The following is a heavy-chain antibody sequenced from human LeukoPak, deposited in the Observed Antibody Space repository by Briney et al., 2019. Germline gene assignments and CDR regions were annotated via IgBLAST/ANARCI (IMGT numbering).Heavy chain of an antibody. Sequence: SETLSLTCTVSGGSISSYYWSWIRQPPGKGLEWIGYIYYSGSTNYNPSLKSRVTISVGTSKNQFSLKLSSVTAADTAVYYCARSIVVVPAAKATFDYWGQGTLVTVSS. J-gene: IGHJ4*02. CDR3: ARSIVVVPAAKATFDY. CDR2: IYYSGST. D-gene: IGHD2-2*01. V-gene: IGHV4-59*01. CDR1: GGSISSYY.